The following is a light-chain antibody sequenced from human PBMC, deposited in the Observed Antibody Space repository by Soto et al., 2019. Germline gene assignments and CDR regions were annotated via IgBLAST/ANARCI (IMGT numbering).Light chain of an antibody. CDR3: QQYGSSPRT. CDR1: QSVNSNY. J-gene: IGKJ2*01. V-gene: IGKV3-20*01. Sequence: VLTQSPGTLSLSPGERATLSCRASQSVNSNYLAWYQQKPGQAPRLLIFGASSRATGIPDRLSGSGSGTDFTLTISRLEPEDFAVYYCQQYGSSPRTFGQETTLEIK. CDR2: GAS.